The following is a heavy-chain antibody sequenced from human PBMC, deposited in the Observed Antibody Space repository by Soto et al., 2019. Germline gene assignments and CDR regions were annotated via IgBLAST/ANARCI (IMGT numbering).Heavy chain of an antibody. V-gene: IGHV4-38-2*01. D-gene: IGHD3-3*01. CDR3: ARLTIFEYWFDP. CDR2: IYHSGSA. Sequence: SETLSLTCAVSSYSISGGFYWAWIRQPPGKGLEWIGNIYHSGSAHYNPSLKSRVTMSVDTSKHNFSLRLTPVTAADTAVYYCARLTIFEYWFDPWGQGILVTVSS. CDR1: SYSISGGFY. J-gene: IGHJ5*02.